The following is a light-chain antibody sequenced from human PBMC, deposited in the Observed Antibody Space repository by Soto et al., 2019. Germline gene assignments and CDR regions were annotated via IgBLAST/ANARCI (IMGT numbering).Light chain of an antibody. V-gene: IGLV1-44*01. CDR1: SSNIGSNP. CDR3: ATWGDTLYGPV. Sequence: QSVLTQPPSTSGTPGQRVTISCSGSSSNIGSNPVQWYLQVPGTAPKLLIYRDNQRPSGVPDRFSGSKSGTSASLAISGLQSEDEGDYHCATWGDTLYGPVFGGGTKLTVL. J-gene: IGLJ3*02. CDR2: RDN.